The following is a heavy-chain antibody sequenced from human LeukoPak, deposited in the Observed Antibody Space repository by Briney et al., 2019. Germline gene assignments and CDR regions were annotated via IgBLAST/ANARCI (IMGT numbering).Heavy chain of an antibody. J-gene: IGHJ4*02. D-gene: IGHD3-10*02. CDR3: IRETHVGLHLEY. V-gene: IGHV3-74*01. CDR2: INTDGRVT. CDR1: GFTFTTYW. Sequence: GGSLRLSCVASGFTFTTYWMHWVRQAPGKGLVWVARINTDGRVTTYADSVKGRFTVSRDNAENTLYLQMNNLRPEDTAVYYCIRETHVGLHLEYWGQGTLATVSA.